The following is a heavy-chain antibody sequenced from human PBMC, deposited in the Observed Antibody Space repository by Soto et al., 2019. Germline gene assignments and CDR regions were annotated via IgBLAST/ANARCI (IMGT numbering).Heavy chain of an antibody. Sequence: KVSCKASGVTFSSYAISWVRQAPGQGLEWMGGIIPIFGTANYAQKFQGRVTITADESTSTAYMELSSLRSEDTAVYYCALVQQPPNYFDYWGQGTLVTVSS. D-gene: IGHD2-2*01. V-gene: IGHV1-69*01. J-gene: IGHJ4*02. CDR2: IIPIFGTA. CDR1: GVTFSSYA. CDR3: ALVQQPPNYFDY.